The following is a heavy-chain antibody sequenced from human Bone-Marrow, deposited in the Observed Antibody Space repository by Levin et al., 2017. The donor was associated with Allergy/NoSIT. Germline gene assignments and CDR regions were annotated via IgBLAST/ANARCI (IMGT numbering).Heavy chain of an antibody. J-gene: IGHJ6*02. CDR2: IHWNSGIT. D-gene: IGHD4-17*01. Sequence: SGGSLRLSCAVSGFTFNNYAMHWVRQAPGKGLEWVSGIHWNSGITGYADSVKGRFTVSRDNAKNSLYLQMNSLRPEDTALYYCVKDVSPGGAGVWGQGATVTVSS. V-gene: IGHV3-9*01. CDR1: GFTFNNYA. CDR3: VKDVSPGGAGV.